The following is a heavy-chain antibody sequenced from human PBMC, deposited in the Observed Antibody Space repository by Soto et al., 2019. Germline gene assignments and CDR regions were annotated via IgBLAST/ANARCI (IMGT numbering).Heavy chain of an antibody. V-gene: IGHV3-48*03. J-gene: IGHJ6*02. Sequence: GGSLRLSWAASGFTFSSYEMNWVRQAPGKGLGWVSYISSSGSTIYYADSVKGRFTISRDNAKNSLYLQMNSLRAEDTAVYYCARVQMEWFGESPGYYGMDVWGQGTTVTVSS. CDR2: ISSSGSTI. D-gene: IGHD3-10*01. CDR1: GFTFSSYE. CDR3: ARVQMEWFGESPGYYGMDV.